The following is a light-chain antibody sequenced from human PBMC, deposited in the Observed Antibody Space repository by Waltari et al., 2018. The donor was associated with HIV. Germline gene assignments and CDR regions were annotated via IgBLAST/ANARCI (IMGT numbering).Light chain of an antibody. V-gene: IGKV2-28*01. J-gene: IGKJ2*01. Sequence: IVMTQSPLSLPVTHGVPASIPCRSSQSLLHSNRFNYLEWDLQKPGQSPQLLIYLGSIRSSGGPVRFSVSESGTDFALKISRVEAEDLGVYYCMQALQPPPAFGQGTKLEIK. CDR1: QSLLHSNRFNY. CDR2: LGS. CDR3: MQALQPPPA.